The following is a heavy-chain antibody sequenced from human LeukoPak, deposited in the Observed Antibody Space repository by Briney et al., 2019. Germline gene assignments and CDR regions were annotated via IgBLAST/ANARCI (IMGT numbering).Heavy chain of an antibody. Sequence: ASVKVSCMPSGGSFRSYAIRWVRHAPQQGGGWVGWFNSSSCGANYEQKFQGRVNMTRHTSISKVYMQLSRLRSDDTAVGYCARPSSWSYSYYYRDVGVKPTTV. D-gene: IGHD6-13*01. CDR1: GGSFRSYA. J-gene: IGHJ6*03. CDR2: FNSSSCGA. V-gene: IGHV1-2*02. CDR3: ARPSSWSYSYYYRDV.